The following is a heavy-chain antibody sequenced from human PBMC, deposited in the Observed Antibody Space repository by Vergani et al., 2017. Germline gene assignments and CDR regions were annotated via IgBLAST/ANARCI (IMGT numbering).Heavy chain of an antibody. CDR2: INHSGST. Sequence: QVQLQQWGAGLLQPSETLSLTCAVYGGSFSGYYWSWIRQPPGKGLEWIGEINHSGSTNYNTSLKSRVTISVDTSKNQFSLKLSSVTAADTAEYYCARGVPSPYDFWSGYPHNWFDPWGQGTLVTVSS. CDR3: ARGVPSPYDFWSGYPHNWFDP. D-gene: IGHD3-3*01. J-gene: IGHJ5*02. V-gene: IGHV4-34*01. CDR1: GGSFSGYY.